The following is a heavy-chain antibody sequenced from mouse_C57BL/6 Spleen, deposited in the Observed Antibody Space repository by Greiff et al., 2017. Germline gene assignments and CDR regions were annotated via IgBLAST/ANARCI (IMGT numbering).Heavy chain of an antibody. J-gene: IGHJ3*01. V-gene: IGHV1-64*01. CDR1: GYTFTSYW. D-gene: IGHD1-1*01. CDR2: IHPNSGST. Sequence: VQLQQPGAELVKPGASVKLSCKASGYTFTSYWMHWVKQRPGQGLEWIGMIHPNSGSTNYNEKFKSKATLTVDKSSSTAYMQLSSLTSEDSAVYYCVLTTVVDWFAYWGQGTLVTVSA. CDR3: VLTTVVDWFAY.